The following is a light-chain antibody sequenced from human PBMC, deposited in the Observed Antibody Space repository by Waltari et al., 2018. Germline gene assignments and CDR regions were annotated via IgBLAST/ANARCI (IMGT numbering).Light chain of an antibody. CDR3: HSRDTSSTRV. V-gene: IGLV3-19*01. Sequence: SSELTQDPAVSVALGPTVRITCQGDSLIRYYASWYQQRPGQAPILVLYGQNNRPSGIPDRFSGSISGNTASLTITGAQAEDEADYYCHSRDTSSTRVFGGGTRLTV. CDR2: GQN. CDR1: SLIRYY. J-gene: IGLJ2*01.